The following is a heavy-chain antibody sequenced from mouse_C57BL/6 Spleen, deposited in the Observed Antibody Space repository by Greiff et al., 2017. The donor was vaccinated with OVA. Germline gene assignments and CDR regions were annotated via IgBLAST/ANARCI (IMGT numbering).Heavy chain of an antibody. D-gene: IGHD3-1*01. CDR1: GFTFSSYA. CDR2: ISDGGSYT. J-gene: IGHJ2*01. CDR3: ARVLSGGHFDY. V-gene: IGHV5-4*01. Sequence: EVHLVESGGGLVKPGGSLKLSCAASGFTFSSYAMSWVRQTPEKRLEWVATISDGGSYTYYPDNVKGRFTISRDNAKNNLYLQMSHLKSEDTAMYYCARVLSGGHFDYWGQGTTLTVSS.